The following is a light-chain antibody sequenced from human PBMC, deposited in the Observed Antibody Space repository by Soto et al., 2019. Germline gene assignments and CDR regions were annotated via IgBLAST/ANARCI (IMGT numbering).Light chain of an antibody. CDR2: DAS. V-gene: IGKV3-11*01. CDR3: QQRRDWWT. Sequence: EIVLTQSPAALSLSPGERATLSCRASQSVGKYLAWYQQKPGQAPRLLIYDASNRATGIPARFSGSGSGTDFTLTISSLEPEDSAVYYCQQRRDWWTFGQGTKVEI. J-gene: IGKJ1*01. CDR1: QSVGKY.